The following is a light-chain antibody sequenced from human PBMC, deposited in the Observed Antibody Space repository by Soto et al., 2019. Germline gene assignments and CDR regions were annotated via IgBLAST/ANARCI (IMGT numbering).Light chain of an antibody. V-gene: IGKV3D-15*01. J-gene: IGKJ1*01. CDR3: QQYNNWPPT. CDR1: QSVSGN. Sequence: EIVMTQSPATLSVSPGERATLSCRASQSVSGNLAWYQQKPGQAPRLLIYGASTRATGMPARFSGSGYGTEFSLTISSLQSEDFAVYYCQQYNNWPPTFGQGTKVEIK. CDR2: GAS.